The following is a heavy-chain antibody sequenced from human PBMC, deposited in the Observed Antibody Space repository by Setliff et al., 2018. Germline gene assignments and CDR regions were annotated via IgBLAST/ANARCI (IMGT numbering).Heavy chain of an antibody. CDR1: GDSINNNY. Sequence: PSETLSLTCTVSGDSINNNYWSWIRQPPGKGLEWIGHIYYSGSTNYNPSLKSRVTISLDSSKTQFSLKLSSVTAADTAVYYCARAMYSAGYYGGGYSYYYMDVWGKGTMVTV. V-gene: IGHV4-59*08. CDR2: IYYSGST. D-gene: IGHD3-22*01. CDR3: ARAMYSAGYYGGGYSYYYMDV. J-gene: IGHJ6*03.